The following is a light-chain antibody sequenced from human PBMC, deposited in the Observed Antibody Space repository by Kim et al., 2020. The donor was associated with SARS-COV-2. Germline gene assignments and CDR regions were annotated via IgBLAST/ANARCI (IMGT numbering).Light chain of an antibody. CDR3: QAWDSSTHVV. J-gene: IGLJ2*01. Sequence: VSHGKTARITCSGDKLEDKYAFWYQQKPGQSPVLVIYQDSKRPSGIPERFSGSNSGNTATLTISGTQAMDEADYYCQAWDSSTHVVFGGGTQLTVL. CDR1: KLEDKY. CDR2: QDS. V-gene: IGLV3-1*01.